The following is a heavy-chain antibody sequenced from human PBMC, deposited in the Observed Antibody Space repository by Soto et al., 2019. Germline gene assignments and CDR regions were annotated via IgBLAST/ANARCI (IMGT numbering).Heavy chain of an antibody. J-gene: IGHJ6*02. CDR1: GYSFTSYW. Sequence: GESLKISCKGSGYSFTSYWISWVRQMPGKGLEWMGRIDPSDSYTNYSPSFQGHVTISADKSISTAYLQWSSLKASDTAMYYCARQGYSSSSDPHYYGLDVWGQGTTVTISS. CDR3: ARQGYSSSSDPHYYGLDV. D-gene: IGHD6-6*01. CDR2: IDPSDSYT. V-gene: IGHV5-10-1*01.